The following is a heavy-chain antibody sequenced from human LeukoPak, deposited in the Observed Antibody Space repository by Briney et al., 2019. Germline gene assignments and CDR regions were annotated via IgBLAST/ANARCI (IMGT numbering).Heavy chain of an antibody. J-gene: IGHJ4*02. D-gene: IGHD1-26*01. V-gene: IGHV1-2*02. CDR1: GYTFTGYY. CDR2: INPNSGGT. CDR3: ARYKNSRIVEDDY. Sequence: ASVKVSCKASGYTFTGYYMHWVRQAPGQGLEWMGWINPNSGGTNYAQKFQGRATMTRDTSISTAYMELSRLRSDDTAVYYCARYKNSRIVEDDYWGQGTLVTVSS.